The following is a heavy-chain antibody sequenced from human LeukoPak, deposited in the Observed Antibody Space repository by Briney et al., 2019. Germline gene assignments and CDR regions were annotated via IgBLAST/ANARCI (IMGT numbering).Heavy chain of an antibody. V-gene: IGHV4-59*11. Sequence: SETLSLTCTVSGGSISSHYWSWIRQPPGKGLEWIGYIYYSGSTNYNPSLKSRVTISVDTSKNQFSLKLSSVTAADTAVYYCARVGFGELYSPFDYWGQGTLVTVSS. J-gene: IGHJ4*02. D-gene: IGHD3-10*01. CDR1: GGSISSHY. CDR3: ARVGFGELYSPFDY. CDR2: IYYSGST.